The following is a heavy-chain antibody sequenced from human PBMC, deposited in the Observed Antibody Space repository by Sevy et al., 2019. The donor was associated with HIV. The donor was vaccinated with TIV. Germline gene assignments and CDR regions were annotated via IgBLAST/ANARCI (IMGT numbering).Heavy chain of an antibody. CDR3: ARTPSSYDSSGRYYPWFDP. D-gene: IGHD3-22*01. CDR1: GYSISSGYY. Sequence: SETLSLTCAVSGYSISSGYYWGWIRQPPGKGLEWIGSIFHSGSTYYNPSLKSRVTISVDTSKNQFSLKPSSVTAADTAVYFCARTPSSYDSSGRYYPWFDPWGQGTLVTVSS. J-gene: IGHJ5*02. V-gene: IGHV4-38-2*01. CDR2: IFHSGST.